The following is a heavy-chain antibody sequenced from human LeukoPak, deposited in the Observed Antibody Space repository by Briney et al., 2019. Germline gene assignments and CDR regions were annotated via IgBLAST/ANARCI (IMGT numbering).Heavy chain of an antibody. CDR2: INPSGGST. CDR1: GYTFSSYY. CDR3: ARGPDCSGGSCYPYDY. V-gene: IGHV1-46*01. D-gene: IGHD2-15*01. Sequence: ASVKVSCKASGYTFSSYYMHWVRQAPGQGLEWMGIINPSGGSTSYAQKFQGRVTMTRDTSTSTVYMELSSLRSEDTAVYYCARGPDCSGGSCYPYDYWGQGTLVTVSS. J-gene: IGHJ4*02.